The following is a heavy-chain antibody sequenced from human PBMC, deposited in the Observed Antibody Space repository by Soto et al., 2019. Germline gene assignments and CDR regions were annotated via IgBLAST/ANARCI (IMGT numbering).Heavy chain of an antibody. CDR3: ATRDPGTSVDY. CDR2: IYRTGST. V-gene: IGHV4-4*02. J-gene: IGHJ4*02. CDR1: GGSFTSNNW. D-gene: IGHD1-7*01. Sequence: PWETLSLTCAVSGGSFTSNNWWTWVRQPAGEGLEWVGEIYRTGSTNYNQSLKSRVTISLDKSENQFSLKVTSLTAADTAVYYCATRDPGTSVDYWGQGTLVTVSS.